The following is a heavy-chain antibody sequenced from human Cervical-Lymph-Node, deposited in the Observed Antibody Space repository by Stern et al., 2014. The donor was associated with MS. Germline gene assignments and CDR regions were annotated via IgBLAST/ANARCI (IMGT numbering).Heavy chain of an antibody. CDR2: INYTGSI. Sequence: VQLQESGPGLVKPSQTVSLTCTVSGASVSSSGYSWIWIRQHPGKGLAWIGYINYTGSIDYNPSLKSRVTISLDTSKNRFSLRLSSVTAADTAVYFCARGATINDFDFWGQGTLVTVSS. V-gene: IGHV4-31*03. CDR1: GASVSSSGYS. J-gene: IGHJ4*02. D-gene: IGHD5-12*01. CDR3: ARGATINDFDF.